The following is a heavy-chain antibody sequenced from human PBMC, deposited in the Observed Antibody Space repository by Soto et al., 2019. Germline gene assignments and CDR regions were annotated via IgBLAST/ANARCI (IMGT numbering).Heavy chain of an antibody. Sequence: EVQLLESGGGLVQPGGSLRLSCAASGFTFSTHAMIWVRQAPGKGLNWVSTVDVGGGSTYYTDSVKGRFTVSRDNSKSRVNLKLNTLKAEDRAFYVCARDRCPASGGACDIWGQGTMVTVSS. D-gene: IGHD2-15*01. J-gene: IGHJ3*02. V-gene: IGHV3-23*01. CDR2: VDVGGGST. CDR1: GFTFSTHA. CDR3: ARDRCPASGGACDI.